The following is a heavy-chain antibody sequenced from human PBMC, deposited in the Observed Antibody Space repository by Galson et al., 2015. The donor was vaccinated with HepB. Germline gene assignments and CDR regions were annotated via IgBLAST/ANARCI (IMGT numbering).Heavy chain of an antibody. CDR2: INPNSGGT. J-gene: IGHJ4*02. V-gene: IGHV1-2*02. CDR1: GSTFTGYY. D-gene: IGHD2-2*01. CDR3: ARVSRGYCSSTSCYAFDYFDY. Sequence: SVKVSCKASGSTFTGYYMHWVRQAPGQGLEWMGWINPNSGGTNYAQKFQGRVTMTRDTSISTAYMELSRLRSDDTAVYYCARVSRGYCSSTSCYAFDYFDYWGQGTLVTVSS.